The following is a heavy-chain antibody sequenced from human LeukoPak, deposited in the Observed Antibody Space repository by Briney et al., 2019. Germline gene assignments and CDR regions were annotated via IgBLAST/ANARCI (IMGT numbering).Heavy chain of an antibody. D-gene: IGHD2-15*01. Sequence: GGSLRLSCAASGFTFSSYSMNWVRQAPGKGLEWVSYISSSSSTIYYADSVKGRFTISRDNAKDSLYLQMNSLRAEDTAVYYCVRESIGFVYWGQGTLVTVSS. CDR3: VRESIGFVY. CDR1: GFTFSSYS. J-gene: IGHJ4*02. CDR2: ISSSSSTI. V-gene: IGHV3-48*04.